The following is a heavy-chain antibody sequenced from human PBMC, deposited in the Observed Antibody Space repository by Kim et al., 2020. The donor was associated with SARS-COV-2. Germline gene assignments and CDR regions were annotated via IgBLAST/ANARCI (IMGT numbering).Heavy chain of an antibody. J-gene: IGHJ4*02. CDR2: IYYSGRT. CDR1: GDSINSRNYY. CDR3: ARQYTDFASSWYPYHFDV. Sequence: SETLSLTCTVSGDSINSRNYYWGWVRQPPGKGLEWIGSIYYSGRTYHNPSLRRRVTISVETSNNQFSLKLSSVTAADTAVYYCARQYTDFASSWYPYHFDVWGQGTLVTVSS. D-gene: IGHD6-13*01. V-gene: IGHV4-39*01.